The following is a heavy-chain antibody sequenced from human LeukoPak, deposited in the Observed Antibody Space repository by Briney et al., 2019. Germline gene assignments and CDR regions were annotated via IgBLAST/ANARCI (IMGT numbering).Heavy chain of an antibody. CDR1: GDSVSRNTAG. CDR2: TYYRSKWYS. D-gene: IGHD2-15*01. J-gene: IGHJ6*03. V-gene: IGHV6-1*01. Sequence: SQTLSLTCAISGDSVSRNTAGWSWIRQSPSRGLEWLGRTYYRSKWYSDFAPSVRNRITINPDTSKNQFSLKLSSVTAADTAVYYCARGRRIVVVLGTTRTHRDYYMDVWGKGTTVTVSS. CDR3: ARGRRIVVVLGTTRTHRDYYMDV.